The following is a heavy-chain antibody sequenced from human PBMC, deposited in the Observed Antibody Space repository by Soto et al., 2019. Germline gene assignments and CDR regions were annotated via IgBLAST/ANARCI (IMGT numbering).Heavy chain of an antibody. CDR3: AKDRRYSDDAFDI. J-gene: IGHJ3*02. V-gene: IGHV3-30*18. Sequence: QVQLVESGGGVVQPGRSLRLSCAASGFTFSSYGMDWVRQAPGKGLEWVAVISYDGGDKYYADSVKGRFTISRDNYKNTLYLQMNSLRSEDTDGYYCAKDRRYSDDAFDIWGQGTMVTVSS. CDR1: GFTFSSYG. CDR2: ISYDGGDK. D-gene: IGHD5-18*01.